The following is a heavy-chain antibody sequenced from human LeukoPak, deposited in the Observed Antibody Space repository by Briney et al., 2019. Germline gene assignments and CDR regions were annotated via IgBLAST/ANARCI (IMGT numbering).Heavy chain of an antibody. D-gene: IGHD5-24*01. CDR1: GYSFTSYW. CDR2: IYPGDSDT. CDR3: ARPRRDGYNSDAFDI. J-gene: IGHJ3*02. Sequence: GESLKISCKGSGYSFTSYWIGWVRQMPGKGLEWMGIIYPGDSDTRYSPSFQGQVTISADKSISTAYLQWSSLKASDTAMYYCARPRRDGYNSDAFDIWGQGTMVTVSS. V-gene: IGHV5-51*01.